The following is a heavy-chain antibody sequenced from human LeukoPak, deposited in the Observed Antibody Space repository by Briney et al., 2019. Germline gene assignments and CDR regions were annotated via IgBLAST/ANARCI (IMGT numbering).Heavy chain of an antibody. V-gene: IGHV3-30-3*01. J-gene: IGHJ4*02. CDR2: ISYDGSNK. D-gene: IGHD5-12*01. Sequence: GGSLRLSCEASGFTFSSYAMHWVRQAPGKGLEWVAVISYDGSNKYYADSVKGRFTISRDNSKNTLYLQMNSLRAEDTAVYYCARGVIVATIGPEDYWGQGTLVTVSS. CDR1: GFTFSSYA. CDR3: ARGVIVATIGPEDY.